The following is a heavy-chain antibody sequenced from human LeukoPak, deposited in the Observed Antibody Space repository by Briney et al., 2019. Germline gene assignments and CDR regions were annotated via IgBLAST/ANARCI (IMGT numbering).Heavy chain of an antibody. CDR2: IIPIFGTA. J-gene: IGHJ6*02. D-gene: IGHD6-13*01. CDR3: ARGQYSSSWPGENYYYYYYGMDV. CDR1: GGTFSSYA. V-gene: IGHV1-69*01. Sequence: GASVKVSCKASGGTFSSYAISWVRQAPGQGLEWMGGIIPIFGTANYAQKFQGRVTITADESTSTAYMELSSPRSEDTAVYYCARGQYSSSWPGENYYYYYYGMDVWGQGTTVTVSS.